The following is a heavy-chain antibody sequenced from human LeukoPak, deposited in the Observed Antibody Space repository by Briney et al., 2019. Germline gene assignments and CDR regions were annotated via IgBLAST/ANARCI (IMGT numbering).Heavy chain of an antibody. CDR3: ARLSTPNLYYFDY. CDR2: INPNSGVT. CDR1: GYTFTGYY. Sequence: ASVKVSCKASGYTFTGYYMHWVRQAPGQGLEWMGWINPNSGVTYYAQKFQGRVSMARDTSISTAYMEVSRLRSDDSALYYCARLSTPNLYYFDYWGQGTLVTVSS. D-gene: IGHD3-16*02. V-gene: IGHV1-2*02. J-gene: IGHJ4*02.